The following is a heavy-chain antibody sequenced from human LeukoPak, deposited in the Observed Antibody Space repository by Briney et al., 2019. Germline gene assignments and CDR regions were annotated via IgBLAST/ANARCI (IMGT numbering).Heavy chain of an antibody. J-gene: IGHJ4*02. V-gene: IGHV1-18*01. CDR1: GYTFTSYG. Sequence: ASVTVSCKASGYTFTSYGISWVRQAPGQGLEGMGWISAYNGNTNYAQKLQGRVTMTTDTSTSTAYMELRSLRSHDTAGYYCARAGGLLWFGELFVYWGQGALVTVSS. CDR2: ISAYNGNT. CDR3: ARAGGLLWFGELFVY. D-gene: IGHD3-10*01.